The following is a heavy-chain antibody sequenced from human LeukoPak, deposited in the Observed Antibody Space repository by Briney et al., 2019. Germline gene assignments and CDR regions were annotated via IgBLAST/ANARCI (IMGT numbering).Heavy chain of an antibody. J-gene: IGHJ3*02. CDR1: GYTFTSYG. CDR2: ISAYNGNT. Sequence: ASVKVSCMASGYTFTSYGISWVRQAPGQGLEWMGWISAYNGNTNYAQKLQGRVTMTTDTSTSTAYMELRSLRSDDTAVYYCARVGMAITASGFGAFDIWGQGTMVTVSS. CDR3: ARVGMAITASGFGAFDI. V-gene: IGHV1-18*01. D-gene: IGHD6-13*01.